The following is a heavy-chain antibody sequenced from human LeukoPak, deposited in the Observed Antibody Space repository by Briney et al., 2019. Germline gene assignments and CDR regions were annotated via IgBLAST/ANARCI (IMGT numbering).Heavy chain of an antibody. Sequence: GGSLRLSCAASGFTFSSYSMNWVRQAPGKGLERVSSISSSSSYIYYADSVKGRFTISRDNAKNSLYLQMNSLRAEDTAVYYCARAHAERIPGGEFDYWGQGTLVTVSS. V-gene: IGHV3-21*01. D-gene: IGHD3-16*01. CDR3: ARAHAERIPGGEFDY. CDR2: ISSSSSYI. CDR1: GFTFSSYS. J-gene: IGHJ4*02.